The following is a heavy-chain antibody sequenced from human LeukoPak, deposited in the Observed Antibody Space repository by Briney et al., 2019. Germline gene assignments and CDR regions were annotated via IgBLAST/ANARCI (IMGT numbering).Heavy chain of an antibody. D-gene: IGHD6-19*01. CDR3: ARHPSAVAGKTFDY. Sequence: SETLSLTCTVSGGSLSSYYWSWIRQPPGKGLEWIGYIYYSGNTNYDPSLKSRVTISVDTSKNQFSLKLSSVTAADTAVYYCARHPSAVAGKTFDYWGQGTLVTVSS. CDR1: GGSLSSYY. J-gene: IGHJ4*02. V-gene: IGHV4-59*08. CDR2: IYYSGNT.